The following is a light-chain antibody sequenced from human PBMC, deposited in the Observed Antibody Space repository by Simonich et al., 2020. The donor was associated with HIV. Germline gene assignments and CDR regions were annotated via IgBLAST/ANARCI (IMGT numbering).Light chain of an antibody. CDR3: QQSYSTPQT. J-gene: IGKJ1*01. Sequence: ETVMTQSPATLSVSPGERAILSCRASQSVSSNLAWYQQKPGQAPRLLIYGASIRATAFPARFSGSGSGTDFTLTISSLQPEDFATYYCQQSYSTPQTFGQGTKVEIK. CDR1: QSVSSN. V-gene: IGKV3-15*01. CDR2: GAS.